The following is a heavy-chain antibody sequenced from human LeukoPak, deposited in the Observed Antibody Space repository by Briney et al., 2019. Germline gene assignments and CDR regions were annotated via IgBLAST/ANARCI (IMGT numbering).Heavy chain of an antibody. CDR1: GYTFTSYY. CDR2: INPSGGRT. D-gene: IGHD6-6*01. CDR3: ARSSIAARPPGHNFDY. J-gene: IGHJ4*02. Sequence: GASVKVSCKASGYTFTSYYMHWVRQAPGQGLEWMGIINPSGGRTSYAQKFQGRVTMTRDTSTSTVYMGLSSLRSEDTAVYYCARSSIAARPPGHNFDYWGQGTLVTVSS. V-gene: IGHV1-46*01.